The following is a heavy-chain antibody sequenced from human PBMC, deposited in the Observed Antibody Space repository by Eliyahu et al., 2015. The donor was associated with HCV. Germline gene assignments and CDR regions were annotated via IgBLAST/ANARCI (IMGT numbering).Heavy chain of an antibody. D-gene: IGHD3-22*01. J-gene: IGHJ4*02. Sequence: PGKGLEWVSAISGSGGSTYYADSVKGRFTISRDNSKNTLYLQMNSLRAEDTAVYYCAKDRWGDYDSGGYSSGFDYWGQGTLVTVSS. CDR2: ISGSGGST. V-gene: IGHV3-23*01. CDR3: AKDRWGDYDSGGYSSGFDY.